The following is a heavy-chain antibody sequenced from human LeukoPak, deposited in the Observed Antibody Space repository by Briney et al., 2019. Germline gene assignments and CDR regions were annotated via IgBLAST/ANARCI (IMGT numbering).Heavy chain of an antibody. J-gene: IGHJ4*02. CDR2: INHSGST. CDR3: ARGDYDFWSGYSMPYFDY. Sequence: SETLSLTCAVYGGSFSGYYWSWIRQPPGKGLEWIGEINHSGSTNYNQSLKSRVTISVDTSKNQFSLKLSSVTAADTAVYYCARGDYDFWSGYSMPYFDYWGQGTLVTVSS. V-gene: IGHV4-34*01. D-gene: IGHD3-3*01. CDR1: GGSFSGYY.